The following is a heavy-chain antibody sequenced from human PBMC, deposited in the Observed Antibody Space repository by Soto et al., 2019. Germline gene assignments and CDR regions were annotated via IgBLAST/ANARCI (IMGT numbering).Heavy chain of an antibody. V-gene: IGHV4-61*01. D-gene: IGHD4-4*01. CDR2: VFYTGRA. CDR3: ARDGDGRMTTNPYYYNGMDV. Sequence: ETLSLTCTVSGGSVSSESYYWSWIRQPPGKGLEWIGYVFYTGRANYNASLKSRVSISLDTSNYQFSLKLSSVTAADTAVYYCARDGDGRMTTNPYYYNGMDVWGPGTTVTVSS. CDR1: GGSVSSESYY. J-gene: IGHJ6*02.